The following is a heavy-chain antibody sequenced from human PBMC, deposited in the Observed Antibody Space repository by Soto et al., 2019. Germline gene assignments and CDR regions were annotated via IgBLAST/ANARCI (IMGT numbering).Heavy chain of an antibody. V-gene: IGHV3-23*01. CDR3: ALDYYGSGSYPNDAFDI. J-gene: IGHJ3*02. Sequence: EVQLLESGGGLVQPGGSLRLSCAASGFTFSSSAMSWVRQAPGKRLEWVSAISGSGGSPYYADSVKGRFTISRDNYKKTLYLQMNSLTAEDTAVYYCALDYYGSGSYPNDAFDIWGQGTMVTVSS. CDR1: GFTFSSSA. CDR2: ISGSGGSP. D-gene: IGHD3-10*01.